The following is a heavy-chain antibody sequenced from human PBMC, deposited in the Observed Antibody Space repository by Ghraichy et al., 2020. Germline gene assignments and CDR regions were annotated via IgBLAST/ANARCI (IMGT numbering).Heavy chain of an antibody. CDR2: FDPEDGET. CDR1: GYTLTELS. CDR3: ATASVLSYYDSSGYYHFDY. J-gene: IGHJ4*02. Sequence: ASVKVSCKVSGYTLTELSMHWVRQAPGKGLEWMGGFDPEDGETIYAQKFQGRVTMTEDTSTDTAYMELSSLRSEDTAVYYCATASVLSYYDSSGYYHFDYWGKETLVTVSS. V-gene: IGHV1-24*01. D-gene: IGHD3-22*01.